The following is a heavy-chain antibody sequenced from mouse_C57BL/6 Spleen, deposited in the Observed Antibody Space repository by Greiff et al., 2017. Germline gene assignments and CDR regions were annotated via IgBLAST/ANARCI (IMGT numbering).Heavy chain of an antibody. CDR1: GYTFTDHT. V-gene: IGHV1-78*01. J-gene: IGHJ4*01. Sequence: VQLQQSDAELVKPGASVKISCKVSGYTFTDHTIHWMKQRPEQGLEWIGYIYPSVGSTKYNEKFKGKATLTADKSSSTAYMQLNSLTSEDSAVYFCARWETAGVCAMDDWGKGTSVTVSS. CDR2: IYPSVGST. CDR3: ARWETAGVCAMDD. D-gene: IGHD4-1*01.